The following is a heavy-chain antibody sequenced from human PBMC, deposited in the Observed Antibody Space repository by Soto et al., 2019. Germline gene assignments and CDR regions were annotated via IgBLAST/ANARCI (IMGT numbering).Heavy chain of an antibody. CDR3: ARGYQPFLPFDF. Sequence: QVQLVQSGAEVKKPGSSVKVSCKASGNTLSSYAFTWLRQAPGKGFELMGTIIPILRTTEYEQKFQGRVTITADESTTTVYMELSGLTSGDTGIYFCARGYQPFLPFDFWGQGTLVTVSS. V-gene: IGHV1-69*11. J-gene: IGHJ4*02. D-gene: IGHD2-15*01. CDR2: IIPILRTT. CDR1: GNTLSSYA.